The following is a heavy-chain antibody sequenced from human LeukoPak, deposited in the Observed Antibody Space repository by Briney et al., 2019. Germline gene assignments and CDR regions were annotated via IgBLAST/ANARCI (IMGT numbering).Heavy chain of an antibody. J-gene: IGHJ5*02. Sequence: GGSLRLSCAASGFTVSSNYMSWVRQAPGKGLEWVANIDQDESEKNYVDSVKGRFTISRDNAKNSLYLQMNSLRAEDTAVYYCARDLGYSQFDPWGQGTLVTVSS. V-gene: IGHV3-7*01. CDR3: ARDLGYSQFDP. CDR2: IDQDESEK. CDR1: GFTVSSNY. D-gene: IGHD6-13*01.